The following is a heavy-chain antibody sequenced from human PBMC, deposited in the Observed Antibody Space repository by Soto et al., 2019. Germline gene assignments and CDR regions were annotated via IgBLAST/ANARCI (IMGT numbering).Heavy chain of an antibody. CDR3: AKDVVVGATTGLGDYYYYYGMDV. J-gene: IGHJ6*02. V-gene: IGHV3-30*18. Sequence: GGSLRLSCAASGFTFSSYCIHWVRQAPCKGLEWVAVISYDGSNKYYADSVKCRFTISRDNSKNTLYLQMNSLRAEDTAVYYCAKDVVVGATTGLGDYYYYYGMDVWGEGSTVTVS. D-gene: IGHD1-26*01. CDR2: ISYDGSNK. CDR1: GFTFSSYC.